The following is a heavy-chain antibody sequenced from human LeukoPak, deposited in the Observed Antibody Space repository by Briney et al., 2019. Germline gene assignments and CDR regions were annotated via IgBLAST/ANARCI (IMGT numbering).Heavy chain of an antibody. CDR1: GITFSRYG. CDR2: IRYDGSKK. CDR3: AYELDLIPLGSQY. V-gene: IGHV3-30*02. Sequence: GGSLRLSCAASGITFSRYGMYWVRQAPGKGLEWVAFIRYDGSKKYYADSVKGRFTISRDNSKNTLDLQMNSLRAEDTAVYYCAYELDLIPLGSQYWGQGTLVTVSS. D-gene: IGHD1-1*01. J-gene: IGHJ4*02.